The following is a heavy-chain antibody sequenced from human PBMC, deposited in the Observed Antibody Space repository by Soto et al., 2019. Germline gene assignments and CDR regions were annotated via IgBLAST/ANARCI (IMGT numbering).Heavy chain of an antibody. J-gene: IGHJ5*02. CDR1: GYTFTSYD. Sequence: QVQLVQSGAEVKKPGASGKVSGKASGYTFTSYDINWVRQAPGQGLEWMGWMNPNSGNTGYAQKFQGRVTMTRNTSISTAYMELSSLRSEDTAVYYCARDYAYYDFWSGYSRDNWFDPWGQGTLVTVSS. D-gene: IGHD3-3*01. V-gene: IGHV1-8*01. CDR2: MNPNSGNT. CDR3: ARDYAYYDFWSGYSRDNWFDP.